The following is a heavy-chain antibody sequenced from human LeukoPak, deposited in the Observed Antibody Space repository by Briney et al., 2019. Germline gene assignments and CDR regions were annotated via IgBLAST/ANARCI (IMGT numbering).Heavy chain of an antibody. CDR2: IIPIFGTA. J-gene: IGHJ3*02. CDR3: ARDRGGLSRALDI. V-gene: IGHV1-69*06. D-gene: IGHD3-10*01. Sequence: ASVKVSCKASGGTFSSYAISWVRQAPGQGLEWMGGIIPIFGTANYAQKFQGRVTITADKSTSTAYMELSSLRSEDTAVYYCARDRGGLSRALDIWGQGTMVTVSS. CDR1: GGTFSSYA.